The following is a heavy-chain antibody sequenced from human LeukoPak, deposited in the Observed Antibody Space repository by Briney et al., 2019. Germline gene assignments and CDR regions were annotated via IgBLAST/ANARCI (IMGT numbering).Heavy chain of an antibody. V-gene: IGHV4-30-4*08. Sequence: SQTLSLTCTVSGGSISSGNYYWSWIRQPPGKGLEWIGYISYSGSTYCNPSLRSRITISVDTSKNQFSLKLSSVTAADTAVYYCASSYGYYYYMDVWGKGTTVTVSS. CDR1: GGSISSGNYY. CDR3: ASSYGYYYYMDV. D-gene: IGHD3-10*01. CDR2: ISYSGST. J-gene: IGHJ6*03.